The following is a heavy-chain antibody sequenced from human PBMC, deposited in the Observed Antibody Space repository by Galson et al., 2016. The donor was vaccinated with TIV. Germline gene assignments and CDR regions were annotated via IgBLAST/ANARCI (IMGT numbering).Heavy chain of an antibody. V-gene: IGHV5-51*01. CDR1: GDKFASSW. J-gene: IGHJ3*02. D-gene: IGHD4-17*01. Sequence: SGAEVKKPGESLRISCKGSGDKFASSWIVWVRQMPGKGLEWMGIIWLGGSLIRYKPSFQGQVTISADKSINIVYLEWSSLKASDTATYFCARQNDYGDYRGDAFDIWGQGTLITVSS. CDR3: ARQNDYGDYRGDAFDI. CDR2: IWLGGSLI.